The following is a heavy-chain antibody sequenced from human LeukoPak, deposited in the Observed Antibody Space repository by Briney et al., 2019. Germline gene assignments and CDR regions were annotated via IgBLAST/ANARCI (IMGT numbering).Heavy chain of an antibody. CDR2: IYYSGST. CDR3: ARSSVTTFFDY. CDR1: GGSISSYY. J-gene: IGHJ4*02. V-gene: IGHV4-59*01. Sequence: PSETLSLTCTVSGGSISSYYWSCLRQPPGKGLEWIGYIYYSGSTNYNPSLKSRVTISVDTSKNQFSLKLSSVTAADTAVYYCARSSVTTFFDYWGQGTLVTVSS. D-gene: IGHD3-10*02.